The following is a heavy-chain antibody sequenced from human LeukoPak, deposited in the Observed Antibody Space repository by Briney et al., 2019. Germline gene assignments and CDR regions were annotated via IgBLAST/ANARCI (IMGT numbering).Heavy chain of an antibody. CDR3: ARDHDPIFYYFDY. CDR1: GFTFSSYS. D-gene: IGHD3-16*01. CDR2: ISSSSSYI. V-gene: IGHV3-21*01. J-gene: IGHJ4*02. Sequence: PGGSLRLSCAASGFTFSSYSMNWVRQAPGKGLEWVSSISSSSSYIYYADPVKGRFTISRDNAKNSLYLQMNSLRAEDTAVYYCARDHDPIFYYFDYWGQGTLVTVSS.